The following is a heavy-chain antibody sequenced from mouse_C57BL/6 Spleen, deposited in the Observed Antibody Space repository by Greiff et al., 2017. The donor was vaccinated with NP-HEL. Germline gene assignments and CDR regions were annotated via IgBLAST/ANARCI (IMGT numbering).Heavy chain of an antibody. CDR3: TVTAQATWFAY. CDR2: IDPEDGDT. CDR1: GFNIKDYY. D-gene: IGHD3-2*02. Sequence: EVQLQQSGAELVRPGASVKLSCTASGFNIKDYYMHWVKQRPEQGLEWIGRIDPEDGDTEYAPKFQGKATMTADKSSNTAYLQLSSLTSEDTAVYYCTVTAQATWFAYWGQGTLVTVSA. V-gene: IGHV14-1*01. J-gene: IGHJ3*01.